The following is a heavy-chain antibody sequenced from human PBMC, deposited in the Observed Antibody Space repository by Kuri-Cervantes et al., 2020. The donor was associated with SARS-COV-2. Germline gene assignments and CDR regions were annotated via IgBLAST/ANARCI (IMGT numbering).Heavy chain of an antibody. CDR2: LDTSGST. CDR3: ARGRGVTTFYYYYYMDV. D-gene: IGHD4-17*01. V-gene: IGHV4-61*09. CDR1: GVSVSGGTYY. J-gene: IGHJ6*03. Sequence: SETLSLTCAVSGVSVSGGTYYWAWIRQPAGKGLEWIGHLDTSGSTTYNPSLKSRVTISLDTSNNQVSLRLTSATAADTAVYYCARGRGVTTFYYYYYMDVWGKGTTVTVSS.